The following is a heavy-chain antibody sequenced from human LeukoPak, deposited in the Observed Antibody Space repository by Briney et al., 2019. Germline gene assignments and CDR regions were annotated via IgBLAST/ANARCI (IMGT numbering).Heavy chain of an antibody. V-gene: IGHV1-18*01. CDR3: AREESVASVDP. D-gene: IGHD5-12*01. J-gene: IGHJ5*02. CDR2: ISAYNGNT. CDR1: GYTFTSYG. Sequence: ASVKVSCKASGYTFTSYGISWVRQAPGQGLEWMGWISAYNGNTNYAQKLQGRVTMTTDTSTSTVYMELSSLRSEDTAVYYCAREESVASVDPWGQGTLVTVSS.